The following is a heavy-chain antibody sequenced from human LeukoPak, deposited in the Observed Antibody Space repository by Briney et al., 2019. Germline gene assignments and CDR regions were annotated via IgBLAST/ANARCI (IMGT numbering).Heavy chain of an antibody. Sequence: SETLSLTCTVSGGSISSGDYYWSWIRQPPGKGLEWIGYIYYSGSTYYNPSLKSRVTISVDTSKNQFSLKLSSVTAADTAVYYCARGYSNYASEAFDIWGQGTMVTVSS. CDR2: IYYSGST. D-gene: IGHD4-11*01. J-gene: IGHJ3*02. CDR1: GGSISSGDYY. V-gene: IGHV4-30-4*08. CDR3: ARGYSNYASEAFDI.